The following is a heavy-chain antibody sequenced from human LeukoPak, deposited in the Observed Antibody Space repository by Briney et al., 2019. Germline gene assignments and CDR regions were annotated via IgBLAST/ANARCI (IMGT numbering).Heavy chain of an antibody. Sequence: GGSLRLSCAASGFTFSSYAMSWVRQAPGKGLEWVSAISGSGGSTYYADSVKGRFTISRDNSKNTLYLQMNSLRAEDTAVYYCADGYSSGWYTGYFDYWGQGTLVTVSS. J-gene: IGHJ4*02. CDR2: ISGSGGST. D-gene: IGHD6-19*01. CDR3: ADGYSSGWYTGYFDY. CDR1: GFTFSSYA. V-gene: IGHV3-23*01.